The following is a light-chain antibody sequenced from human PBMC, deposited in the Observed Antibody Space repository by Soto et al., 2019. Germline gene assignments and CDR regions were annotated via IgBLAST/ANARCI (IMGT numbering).Light chain of an antibody. CDR3: QSHDSSLSEV. CDR2: GNS. Sequence: QSALTQPPSVSGAPGQRVTISCTGSSSNIGAGYDVHWYQQLPGTAPKLLIYGNSNRPSGVPDRFSGSKSGTSASLAITGLQAEDEADYYCQSHDSSLSEVFGGGTKLTVL. J-gene: IGLJ2*01. CDR1: SSNIGAGYD. V-gene: IGLV1-40*01.